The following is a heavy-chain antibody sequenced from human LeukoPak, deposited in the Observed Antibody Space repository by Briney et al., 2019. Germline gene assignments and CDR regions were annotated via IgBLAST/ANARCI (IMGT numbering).Heavy chain of an antibody. V-gene: IGHV1-2*04. CDR2: INPNSGGT. J-gene: IGHJ5*02. CDR3: ARGPPLAYCGGDCYSEGINWFDP. D-gene: IGHD2-21*02. Sequence: ASVKVSCKASGHTFTSYYMHWVRQAPGQGLEWMGWINPNSGGTNYAQKFQGWVTMTRDTSISTAYMELSRLRSDDTAVYYCARGPPLAYCGGDCYSEGINWFDPWGQGTLVTVSS. CDR1: GHTFTSYY.